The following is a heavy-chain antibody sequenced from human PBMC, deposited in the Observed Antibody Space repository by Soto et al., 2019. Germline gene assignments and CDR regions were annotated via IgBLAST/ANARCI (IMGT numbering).Heavy chain of an antibody. V-gene: IGHV4-59*01. CDR3: ARTNTDDILTGYYY. CDR2: IYYSGST. Sequence: SETLSLTCTVSGGSLSGYYWSWIRQAPGKGLEWIGYIYYSGSTNYNPSLKSRVTISVDTSKNQFSLKLSSVTAADTAVYYCARTNTDDILTGYYYWGQGTLVTVSS. J-gene: IGHJ4*02. CDR1: GGSLSGYY. D-gene: IGHD3-9*01.